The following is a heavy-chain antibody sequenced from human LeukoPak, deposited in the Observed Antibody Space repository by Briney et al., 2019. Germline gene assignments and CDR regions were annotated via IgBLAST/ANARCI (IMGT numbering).Heavy chain of an antibody. CDR3: ATEITGGFDY. V-gene: IGHV3-7*01. CDR2: IQPDGSEK. D-gene: IGHD3-16*01. J-gene: IGHJ4*02. CDR1: GFTSSSHW. Sequence: GGSLRLSCAASGFTSSSHWMGWVRQAPGKGLEWVANIQPDGSEKNYLDSVKGRFTISRDNAENSMYLQMNSLRVEDTAVYYCATEITGGFDYWGQGSLVTVSS.